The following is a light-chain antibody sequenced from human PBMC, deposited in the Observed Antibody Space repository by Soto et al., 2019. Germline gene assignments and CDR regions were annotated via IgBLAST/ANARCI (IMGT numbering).Light chain of an antibody. J-gene: IGLJ3*02. Sequence: QSMLTQPPSASGTPGQRVTISCSGSSSNIGTNHVYWYQQLPETAPKLLVYSNNQRPSGVPDRFSDSKSGTSASLAISGLRSEDEADYYCATWDDSLTGVVFGGGTKLTVL. CDR2: SNN. CDR1: SSNIGTNH. V-gene: IGLV1-47*02. CDR3: ATWDDSLTGVV.